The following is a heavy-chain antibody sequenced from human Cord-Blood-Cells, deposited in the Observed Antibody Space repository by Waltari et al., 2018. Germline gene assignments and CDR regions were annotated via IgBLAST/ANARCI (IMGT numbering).Heavy chain of an antibody. CDR2: ISWNSGSI. V-gene: IGHV3-9*01. CDR1: GFTFDDYA. J-gene: IGHJ6*02. CDR3: AKDRPAAHYDYYGMDV. D-gene: IGHD6-13*01. Sequence: EVQLVEPGGGWVQPGRSLRLSCAASGFTFDDYARHWRRHAPGKGVEWVAGISWNSGSIGYADSVKGRFTISRDNAKNSLYLQMNSLRAEDTALYYCAKDRPAAHYDYYGMDVWGQGTTVTVSS.